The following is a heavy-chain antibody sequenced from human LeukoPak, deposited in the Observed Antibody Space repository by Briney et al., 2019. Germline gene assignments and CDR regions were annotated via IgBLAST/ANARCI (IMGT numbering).Heavy chain of an antibody. V-gene: IGHV3-23*01. Sequence: PGGSLRLSCAASGFSFSNYGMSWVRQAPGKGLEWVSIISTNGGSTYYADSVKGRFTMSRDNSENTLYLQMNSLRAGDTAVYYCAQRAYCSGASCYHHFDYWGQGTLVTVSS. D-gene: IGHD2-15*01. J-gene: IGHJ4*02. CDR3: AQRAYCSGASCYHHFDY. CDR2: ISTNGGST. CDR1: GFSFSNYG.